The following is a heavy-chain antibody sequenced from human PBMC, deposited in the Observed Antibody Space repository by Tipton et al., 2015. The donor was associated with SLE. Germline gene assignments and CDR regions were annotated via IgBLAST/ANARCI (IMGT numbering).Heavy chain of an antibody. J-gene: IGHJ6*02. CDR1: GFTFSSYA. Sequence: SLRLSCSASGFTFSSYAMHWVRQAPGKGLEYVSAISSNGGSTYYADSVKGRFTISRDNSKNTLYLQMSSLRAEDTAVCYCVKGPAISAYDFWSGYSAYGMDVWGQGTTVTVSS. V-gene: IGHV3-64D*09. CDR3: VKGPAISAYDFWSGYSAYGMDV. CDR2: ISSNGGST. D-gene: IGHD3-3*01.